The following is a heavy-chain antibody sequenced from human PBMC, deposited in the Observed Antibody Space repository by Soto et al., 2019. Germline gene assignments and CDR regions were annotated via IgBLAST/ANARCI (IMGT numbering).Heavy chain of an antibody. CDR1: GGSITSSHYY. CDR3: ARHGPTWVAQVLYFGY. V-gene: IGHV4-39*01. CDR2: IYYSGTT. D-gene: IGHD7-27*01. Sequence: QLQLQESGPRLVKPSETLSLTCTVSGGSITSSHYYWGWIRQPPGKGLEWIGTIYYSGTTSYHPSLKSRVTISADTSKNQFSLRLSSVTAADTAVYYCARHGPTWVAQVLYFGYWGQGALVTVSS. J-gene: IGHJ4*02.